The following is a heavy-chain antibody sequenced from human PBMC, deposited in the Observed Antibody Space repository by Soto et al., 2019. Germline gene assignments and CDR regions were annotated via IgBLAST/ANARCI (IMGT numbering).Heavy chain of an antibody. D-gene: IGHD3-16*02. J-gene: IGHJ4*02. Sequence: EVQLVESGGGLGQPGGSLRLSCAASGFTVSSNYMSWVRQAPGKGLEWVSVMYSGGSTYYADSLKGRFTISRDNSKNTLYLQRNRLSAEDTAVYYCARAPPGLGSWGSSRYKGGYCDYWGQGTLLTVSS. CDR1: GFTVSSNY. CDR3: ARAPPGLGSWGSSRYKGGYCDY. V-gene: IGHV3-66*01. CDR2: MYSGGST.